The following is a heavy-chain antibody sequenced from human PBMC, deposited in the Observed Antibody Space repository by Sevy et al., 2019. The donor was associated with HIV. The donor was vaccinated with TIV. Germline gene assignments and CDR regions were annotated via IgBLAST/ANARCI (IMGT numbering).Heavy chain of an antibody. Sequence: GESLKISCKGSGYNFPNYGIAWVRQMPGKDLEWWGIIYPGDSDVRYSPSFQGQVTFSADKSISTAYLQWSSLKASDSAIYYCARGVLASYFDYWGQGTLVTVSS. D-gene: IGHD2-8*01. CDR2: IYPGDSDV. CDR1: GYNFPNYG. CDR3: ARGVLASYFDY. J-gene: IGHJ4*02. V-gene: IGHV5-51*01.